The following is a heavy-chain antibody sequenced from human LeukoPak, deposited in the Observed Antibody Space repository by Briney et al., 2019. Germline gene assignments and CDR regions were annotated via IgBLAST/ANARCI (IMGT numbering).Heavy chain of an antibody. J-gene: IGHJ4*02. V-gene: IGHV4-39*01. D-gene: IGHD6-19*01. CDR3: ARVRHLSYSSGWYYFDY. Sequence: SETLSLTRTVSGGSSRSSSSYWGWIRQPPAHGLEWIVNIHYNENTYYNSSLRSRVTISVDTSKTQFSPKLSSMTAADTAVYYCARVRHLSYSSGWYYFDYSGQGTLVTVSS. CDR2: IHYNENT. CDR1: GGSSRSSSSY.